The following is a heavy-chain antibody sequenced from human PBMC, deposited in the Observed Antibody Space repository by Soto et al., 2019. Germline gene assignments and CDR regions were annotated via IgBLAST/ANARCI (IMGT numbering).Heavy chain of an antibody. CDR2: IYYSGST. J-gene: IGHJ6*02. CDR1: GGSISSGGYY. Sequence: PSETLSLTCTVSGGSISSGGYYWSWIRQHPGKGLEWIGYIYYSGSTYYNPSLKSRVTISVDTSKNQFSLKLSSVTAADTAVYYCARDTMVRGMNYYYYGMDVWGQGTTVTVSS. V-gene: IGHV4-31*03. CDR3: ARDTMVRGMNYYYYGMDV. D-gene: IGHD3-10*01.